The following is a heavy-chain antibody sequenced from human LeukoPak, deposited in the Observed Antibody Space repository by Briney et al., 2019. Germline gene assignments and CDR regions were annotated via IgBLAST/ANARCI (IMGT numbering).Heavy chain of an antibody. D-gene: IGHD3-3*01. CDR3: ARIRSGYYHDY. J-gene: IGHJ4*02. V-gene: IGHV3-23*01. CDR2: ISSSGGNT. Sequence: GGSLRLPCAASGFTFSNYAMSWVRQAPGKGLEWVSTISSSGGNTYHADSEKGRFTISRDNSKNTLYLQMNSQRGEDTAVYYCARIRSGYYHDYWGQGTLVTVSS. CDR1: GFTFSNYA.